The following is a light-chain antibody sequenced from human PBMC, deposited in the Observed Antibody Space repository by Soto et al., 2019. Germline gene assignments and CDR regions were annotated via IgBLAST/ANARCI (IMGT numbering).Light chain of an antibody. CDR2: TAS. V-gene: IGKV1-39*01. CDR3: QQSYTTPYT. Sequence: DIQMTQSPSSLSASVGDRVTITCRTSKSISNYLNWYQQKPGKAPKLLIYTASSLPGGVPSRFSGSGSGTDFTLTISSQQPEDFATYYCQQSYTTPYTFGQGTKLEIK. J-gene: IGKJ2*01. CDR1: KSISNY.